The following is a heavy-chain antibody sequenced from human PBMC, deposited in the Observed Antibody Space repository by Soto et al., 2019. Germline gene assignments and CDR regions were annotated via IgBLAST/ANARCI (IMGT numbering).Heavy chain of an antibody. D-gene: IGHD6-13*01. Sequence: QVQLQESGPGLVKPSQTLSLTCNVTGGSISSAGYYWSWIRQHPGKGLEWIGHIYYSGSTYYNPSLNSRLTISVDTSKNQFFLKLTSVTAADTAVYYCARDRLMATAGAARYYYGLDVWGQGTTVTVSS. V-gene: IGHV4-31*03. CDR3: ARDRLMATAGAARYYYGLDV. CDR1: GGSISSAGYY. J-gene: IGHJ6*01. CDR2: IYYSGST.